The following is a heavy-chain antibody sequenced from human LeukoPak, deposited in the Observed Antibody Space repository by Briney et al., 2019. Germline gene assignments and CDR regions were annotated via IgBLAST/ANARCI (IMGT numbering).Heavy chain of an antibody. Sequence: GGSLRLSCAASGFTFSDYYMSWIRQAPGKGLEWVSYISSSGSTIYYADSVKGRFTISRDNAKNSLYLQMNSLRAEDTAVYYCATQFTTVVTPSITLGYWGQGTLVTASS. CDR3: ATQFTTVVTPSITLGY. CDR1: GFTFSDYY. J-gene: IGHJ4*02. D-gene: IGHD4-23*01. CDR2: ISSSGSTI. V-gene: IGHV3-11*01.